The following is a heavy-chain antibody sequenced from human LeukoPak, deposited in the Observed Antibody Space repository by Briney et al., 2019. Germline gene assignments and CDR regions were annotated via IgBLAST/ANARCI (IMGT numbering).Heavy chain of an antibody. J-gene: IGHJ4*02. Sequence: SETLSLTCTVSGGPISSYYWSWIRQPPGKGLEWIGYIYYSGSTNYNPSLKSRVTMSVDTSKNQISLKLSSVTAADTAVYYCARDGTSWGGFDYWGQGTLVTVSS. CDR3: ARDGTSWGGFDY. CDR1: GGPISSYY. CDR2: IYYSGST. D-gene: IGHD3-16*01. V-gene: IGHV4-59*01.